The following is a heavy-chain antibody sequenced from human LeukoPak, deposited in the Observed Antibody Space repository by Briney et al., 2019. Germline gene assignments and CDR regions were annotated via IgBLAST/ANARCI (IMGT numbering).Heavy chain of an antibody. V-gene: IGHV1-18*01. CDR1: GYTFTSYG. CDR2: ISAYNGNT. CDR3: ARRNYGNDFDY. Sequence: GASVKVSCKASGYTFTSYGISWVRQAPGQGLEWMGWISAYNGNTNYAQKFQGRVTMTRDTSTSTVYMELSSLRSEDTAVYYCARRNYGNDFDYWGQGTLVTVSS. J-gene: IGHJ4*02. D-gene: IGHD1-7*01.